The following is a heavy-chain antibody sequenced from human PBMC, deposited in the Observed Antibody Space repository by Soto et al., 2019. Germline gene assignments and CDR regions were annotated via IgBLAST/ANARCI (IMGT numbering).Heavy chain of an antibody. CDR1: GFTFSTYA. V-gene: IGHV3-23*01. D-gene: IGHD5-12*01. CDR2: IGGNGVTT. Sequence: EVQLLDSGGGLVQPGGSLRLSCVASGFTFSTYAMSWVAQAHGKGLEWVAGIGGNGVTTHYADSVKGRFTISRDNSKNTVYLQMNSLRVEDTAVYYCAKTLYGGCDYWGRGTVVTVSS. CDR3: AKTLYGGCDY. J-gene: IGHJ4*02.